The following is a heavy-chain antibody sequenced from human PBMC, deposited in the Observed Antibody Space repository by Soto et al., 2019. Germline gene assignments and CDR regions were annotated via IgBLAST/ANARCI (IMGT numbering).Heavy chain of an antibody. Sequence: QVQLVQSGTEVKTPGASVKVSCKPSGYILTSYGISWVRQALGQGLEWMGWISGYNGNTNYAQNFQGRVTITTDTSTSTAYLELRSLRPDDTAVYYCARSHSFLRADWFDPWGQGTLVTVSS. V-gene: IGHV1-18*01. J-gene: IGHJ5*02. D-gene: IGHD3-3*02. CDR3: ARSHSFLRADWFDP. CDR2: ISGYNGNT. CDR1: GYILTSYG.